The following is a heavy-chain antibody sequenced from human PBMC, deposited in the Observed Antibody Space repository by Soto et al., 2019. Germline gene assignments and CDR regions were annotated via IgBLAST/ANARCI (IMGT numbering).Heavy chain of an antibody. Sequence: GGSLRLSCAASGFTFSTYGMACVRQAPGKGLEWVASTIGSGPSTSYADFVRGRFTIPRENSKNTLFLEMTGLRGEDPAVYHCANLHPDSDYWGPGTLVTVCS. V-gene: IGHV3-23*01. CDR3: ANLHPDSDY. J-gene: IGHJ4*02. CDR1: GFTFSTYG. CDR2: TIGSGPST.